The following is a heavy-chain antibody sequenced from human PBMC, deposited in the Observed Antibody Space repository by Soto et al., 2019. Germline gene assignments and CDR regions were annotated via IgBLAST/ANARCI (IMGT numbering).Heavy chain of an antibody. D-gene: IGHD3-10*01. Sequence: ASVKVSFKASRYTFTDYFMNWLRQAPGQGLEWMGIINPIGGSATYAQKFQDRVTMTRDTSTSTVYMELRSLRSEDTAIYYCARSQEFYGSESSYANWFDPWGQGTQVTVSS. V-gene: IGHV1-46*01. J-gene: IGHJ5*02. CDR1: RYTFTDYF. CDR2: INPIGGSA. CDR3: ARSQEFYGSESSYANWFDP.